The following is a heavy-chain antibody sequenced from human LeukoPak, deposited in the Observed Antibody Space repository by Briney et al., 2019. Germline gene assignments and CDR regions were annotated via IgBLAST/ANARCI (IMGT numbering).Heavy chain of an antibody. J-gene: IGHJ4*02. CDR3: TRGDYGGISLGFEY. Sequence: PGGSLRLSCAASGFTFTSYDMHWVRQPTGKGLEWVSSIGTAGDTYYSGSVDGRFTISRDRDSNSLYLQMNSLTVGDTAFYFCTRGDYGGISLGFEYWGQGALVTVSS. V-gene: IGHV3-13*01. CDR2: IGTAGDT. D-gene: IGHD4/OR15-4a*01. CDR1: GFTFTSYD.